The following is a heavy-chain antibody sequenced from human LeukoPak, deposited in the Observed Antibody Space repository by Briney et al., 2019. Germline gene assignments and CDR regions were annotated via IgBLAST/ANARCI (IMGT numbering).Heavy chain of an antibody. D-gene: IGHD6-19*01. Sequence: ASVKVSCKASGYTFTSYGISWVRQAPGQGLEWMGIINPGGGNTDYAQKFQGRVTMTRDASTSTVYMELSSLRFEDTAVYYCARDWGIEGRDIPVAGRSDYYFGLDVWGQGTTVTVSS. CDR1: GYTFTSYG. CDR2: INPGGGNT. V-gene: IGHV1-46*01. CDR3: ARDWGIEGRDIPVAGRSDYYFGLDV. J-gene: IGHJ6*02.